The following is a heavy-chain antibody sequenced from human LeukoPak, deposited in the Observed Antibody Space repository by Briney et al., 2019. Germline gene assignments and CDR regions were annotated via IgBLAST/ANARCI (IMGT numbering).Heavy chain of an antibody. CDR1: GYTFTGYY. Sequence: GASVTVSCKASGYTFTGYYIHWVRQAPGQGLEWVGWINPNSGDTHSAQNFQGRVTMTRDTSISTASMDLSRLRSDDTAVYYCARAPKNDAYDIWGRGTMVTVSS. J-gene: IGHJ3*02. V-gene: IGHV1-2*02. CDR3: ARAPKNDAYDI. CDR2: INPNSGDT.